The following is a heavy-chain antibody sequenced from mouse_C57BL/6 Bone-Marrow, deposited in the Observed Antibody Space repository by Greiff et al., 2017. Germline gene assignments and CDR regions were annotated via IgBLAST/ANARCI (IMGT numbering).Heavy chain of an antibody. CDR2: IDPENGDT. D-gene: IGHD2-5*01. CDR3: TTLYSNYVAMDY. CDR1: GFNIKDDY. J-gene: IGHJ4*01. Sequence: DVQLQESGAELVRPGASVKLSCTASGFNIKDDYMHWVKQRPEQGLEWIGWIDPENGDTAYASKFQGKATITADTSSNTAYLQLSSLTSEDTAVYYCTTLYSNYVAMDYWGQGTSVTVSS. V-gene: IGHV14-4*01.